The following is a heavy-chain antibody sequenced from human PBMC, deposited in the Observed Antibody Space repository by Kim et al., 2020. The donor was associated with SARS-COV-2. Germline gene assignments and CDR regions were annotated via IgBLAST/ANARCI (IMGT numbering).Heavy chain of an antibody. CDR3: ARGRYSSSSPGDY. Sequence: YAQKFQGRVTMTRDTSISTAYMELSRLRSDDTAVYYCARGRYSSSSPGDYWGQGTLVTVSS. D-gene: IGHD6-6*01. J-gene: IGHJ4*02. V-gene: IGHV1-2*02.